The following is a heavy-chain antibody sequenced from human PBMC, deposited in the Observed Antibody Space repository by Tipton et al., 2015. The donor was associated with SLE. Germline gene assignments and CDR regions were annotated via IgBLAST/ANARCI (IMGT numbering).Heavy chain of an antibody. CDR3: ARHDYDSNGYYQHYFDY. CDR1: GFSISSGYY. CDR2: IYHSGNT. D-gene: IGHD3-22*01. J-gene: IGHJ4*02. V-gene: IGHV4-38-2*01. Sequence: TLSLTCVVSGFSISSGYYWGWIRQPPGKGLEWIGSIYHSGNTYYNPSLKSRLSMSIDTSRNEVFLRRSSVTAADTAVYYCARHDYDSNGYYQHYFDYWGQGTLVTVSS.